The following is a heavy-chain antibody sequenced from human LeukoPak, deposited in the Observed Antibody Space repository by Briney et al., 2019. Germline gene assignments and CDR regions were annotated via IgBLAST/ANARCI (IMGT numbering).Heavy chain of an antibody. CDR3: AKAPPRYSSSWYVNWFDL. CDR2: ISGSGGST. V-gene: IGHV3-23*01. CDR1: GFTFSSYA. Sequence: GGSLRLSCAASGFTFSSYAMSWVRQAPGKGLEWVSAISGSGGSTYYADSVKGRFTISRDNSKNTLYLQMNSLRAEDTAVYYCAKAPPRYSSSWYVNWFDLWGQGTLVTVSS. D-gene: IGHD6-13*01. J-gene: IGHJ5*02.